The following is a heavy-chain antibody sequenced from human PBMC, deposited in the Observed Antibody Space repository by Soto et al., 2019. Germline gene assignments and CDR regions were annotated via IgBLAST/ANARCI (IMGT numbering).Heavy chain of an antibody. V-gene: IGHV5-51*01. CDR1: GYTFTSNW. D-gene: IGHD3-22*01. CDR3: ATQRTYYYDSSGYYYGY. J-gene: IGHJ4*02. Sequence: PGGSLKISCKGSGYTFTSNWIGWVRQLHGTGLEWMGIIYPGDSDTRYSPSFQGQVTISADKSISTAYLQWSSLKASDTAMYYCATQRTYYYDSSGYYYGYWGQGTLVTVSS. CDR2: IYPGDSDT.